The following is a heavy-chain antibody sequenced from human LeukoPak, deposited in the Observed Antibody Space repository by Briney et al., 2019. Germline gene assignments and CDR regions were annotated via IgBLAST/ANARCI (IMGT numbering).Heavy chain of an antibody. CDR1: GYSFTNYW. V-gene: IGHV5-51*01. CDR3: ARSHVSSGSYFFDY. J-gene: IGHJ4*02. CDR2: IYPGDSDT. Sequence: GESLKISCKTSGYSFTNYWIGWVRQMPGKGLEWMGIIYPGDSDTRYSPSFQGQVTISADKSISTAYLQWSSLKASDTAMYYCARSHVSSGSYFFDYWGQGTLVTVSS. D-gene: IGHD3-10*01.